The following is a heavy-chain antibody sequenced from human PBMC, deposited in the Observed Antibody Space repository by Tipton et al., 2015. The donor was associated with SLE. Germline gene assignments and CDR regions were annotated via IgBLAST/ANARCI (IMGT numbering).Heavy chain of an antibody. Sequence: TLSLTCAVYGGSFSGYYWSWIRQPPGKELEWIGEINHSGSTNYNPSLKSRVTISVDTSKNQFSLKLSSVTAADTAVYYCARGSHGMDDFWSGSNWFAPWGQGTLVTVSS. V-gene: IGHV4-34*01. CDR3: ARGSHGMDDFWSGSNWFAP. CDR2: INHSGST. J-gene: IGHJ5*02. CDR1: GGSFSGYY. D-gene: IGHD3-3*01.